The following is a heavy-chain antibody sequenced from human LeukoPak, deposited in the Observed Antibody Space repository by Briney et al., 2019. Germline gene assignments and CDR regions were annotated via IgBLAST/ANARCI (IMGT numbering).Heavy chain of an antibody. J-gene: IGHJ4*02. D-gene: IGHD2-2*01. CDR2: GTT. Sequence: GTTNYNPSLKSRVTMSVDTSKNQFSLKLSSVTAADTAVYYCARDRYLAYFDSWGQGILVTVSS. CDR3: ARDRYLAYFDS. V-gene: IGHV4-4*07.